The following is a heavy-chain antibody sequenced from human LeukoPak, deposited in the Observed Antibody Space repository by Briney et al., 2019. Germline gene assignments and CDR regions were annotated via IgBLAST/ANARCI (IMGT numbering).Heavy chain of an antibody. J-gene: IGHJ4*02. CDR3: ASRKLGNDY. D-gene: IGHD7-27*01. CDR2: IYTSGST. CDR1: GGSISSGNYY. V-gene: IGHV4-61*02. Sequence: SETLSLTCTVSGGSISSGNYYWTWIRQPAGKGLEWIGRIYTSGSTNYNPSLKSRVTISADTSKNEFSLKLNSVTAADTAVYYCASRKLGNDYWGQGTLVTVSS.